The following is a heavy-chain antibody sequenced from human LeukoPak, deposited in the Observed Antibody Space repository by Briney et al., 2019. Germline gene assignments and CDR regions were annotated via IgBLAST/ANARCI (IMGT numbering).Heavy chain of an antibody. Sequence: SETLSLTCTVPGGSISSSSYYWGWIRQPPGKGLEWIGSIYYSGSTYYNPSLKSRVTISVDTSKNQFSLKLSSVTAADTAVYYCARDPSRGWYYFDYWGQGTLVTVSS. CDR2: IYYSGST. V-gene: IGHV4-39*07. CDR1: GGSISSSSYY. J-gene: IGHJ4*02. D-gene: IGHD6-19*01. CDR3: ARDPSRGWYYFDY.